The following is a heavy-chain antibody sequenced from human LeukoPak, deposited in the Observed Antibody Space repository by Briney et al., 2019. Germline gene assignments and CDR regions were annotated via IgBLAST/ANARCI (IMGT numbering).Heavy chain of an antibody. D-gene: IGHD6-19*01. Sequence: GGSLRLSCAASGFTISNYVMSWVRQSPGKGLEWISTIGNGDNPGTHYTGSVKGRFTISRDNARNTLYLQMNSLRAEDMAVYYCAKDHLVAGLYFDYWGQGILVTVSS. CDR1: GFTISNYV. V-gene: IGHV3-23*01. J-gene: IGHJ4*02. CDR2: IGNGDNPGT. CDR3: AKDHLVAGLYFDY.